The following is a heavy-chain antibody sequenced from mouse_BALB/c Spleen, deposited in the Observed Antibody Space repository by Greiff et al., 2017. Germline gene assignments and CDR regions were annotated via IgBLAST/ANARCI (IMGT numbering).Heavy chain of an antibody. V-gene: IGHV3-2*02. CDR1: GYSITSDYA. CDR3: AREHNGWFPY. D-gene: IGHD2-3*01. CDR2: ISYSGST. Sequence: VQLKQSGPGLVKPSQSLSLTCTVTGYSITSDYAWNWIRQFPGNKLEWMGYISYSGSTSYNPSLKSRISITRDTSKNQFFLQLNSVTTEDTATYYCAREHNGWFPYWGQGTTLTVSS. J-gene: IGHJ2*01.